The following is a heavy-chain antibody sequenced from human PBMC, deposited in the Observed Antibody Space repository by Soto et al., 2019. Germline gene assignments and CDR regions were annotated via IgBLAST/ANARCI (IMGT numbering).Heavy chain of an antibody. D-gene: IGHD3-9*01. CDR3: ARDILTGYSFDY. V-gene: IGHV1-2*04. J-gene: IGHJ4*02. CDR1: GYTFTGYY. CDR2: INPNSGGT. Sequence: GASVKVSCKASGYTFTGYYMRWVRQAPGQGLEWMGWINPNSGGTNYAQKFQGWVTMTRDTSISTAYMELSRLRSDDTAVYYCARDILTGYSFDYWGQGTLVTVSS.